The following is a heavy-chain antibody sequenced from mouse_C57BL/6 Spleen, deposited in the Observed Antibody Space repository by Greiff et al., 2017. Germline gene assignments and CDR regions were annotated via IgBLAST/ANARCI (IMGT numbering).Heavy chain of an antibody. CDR1: GYTFTSYW. Sequence: QVQLQQPGAELVKPGASVKLSCKASGYTFTSYWMHWVKQRPGRGLEWIGRIDPNSGGTKYNEKFKSKATLTVDKPSSTAYMQLSRLTSEDSAVYYCVRRDSSGYYAMDYWGQGTSVTVSS. D-gene: IGHD3-2*02. CDR2: IDPNSGGT. CDR3: VRRDSSGYYAMDY. V-gene: IGHV1-72*01. J-gene: IGHJ4*01.